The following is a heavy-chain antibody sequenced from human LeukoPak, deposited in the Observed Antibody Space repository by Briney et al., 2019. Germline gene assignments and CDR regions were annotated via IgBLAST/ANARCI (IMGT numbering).Heavy chain of an antibody. CDR2: ISSSSSYT. D-gene: IGHD2-15*01. Sequence: PGGSLRLSCAASGFTFSDYYMSWIRQAPGKGLEWVSYISSSSSYTNYADSVKGRFTISRDNSKNTLYLQMNSLRAEDTAVYYCAREVVVAATDYWGQGTLVTVSS. J-gene: IGHJ4*02. V-gene: IGHV3-11*06. CDR1: GFTFSDYY. CDR3: AREVVVAATDY.